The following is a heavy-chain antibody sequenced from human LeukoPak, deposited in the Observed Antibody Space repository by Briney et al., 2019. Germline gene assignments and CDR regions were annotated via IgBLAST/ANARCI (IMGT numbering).Heavy chain of an antibody. CDR3: TQSRDCYNYYYYMDV. V-gene: IGHV3-15*01. J-gene: IGHJ6*03. CDR1: GFTFSNAW. CDR2: IKSKTDGGTT. Sequence: PGGSLRLSCAASGFTFSNAWMSWVRQAPGKGLEWVGRIKSKTDGGTTDYAAPVKGRFTISRDDSKNTLYLQMNSLKTEDTAVYYCTQSRDCYNYYYYMDVWGKGTTVTISS. D-gene: IGHD5-24*01.